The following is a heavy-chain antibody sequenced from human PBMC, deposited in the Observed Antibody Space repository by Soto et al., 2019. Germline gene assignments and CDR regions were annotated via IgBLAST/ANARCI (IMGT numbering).Heavy chain of an antibody. CDR3: ARVIGGLYYFDY. V-gene: IGHV1-3*01. J-gene: IGHJ4*02. Sequence: ASVKVSCKASGYSFTSYAMHWVRQAPGQRLEWMGWINAGNGNTKYSQKFQGRVTITRDTSASTAYMELSSLRSEDTAVYYCARVIGGLYYFDYWGQGTLVTVSS. D-gene: IGHD3-16*01. CDR2: INAGNGNT. CDR1: GYSFTSYA.